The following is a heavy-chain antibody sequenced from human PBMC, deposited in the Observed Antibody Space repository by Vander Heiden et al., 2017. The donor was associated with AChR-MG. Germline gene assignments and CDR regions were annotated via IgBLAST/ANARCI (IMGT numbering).Heavy chain of an antibody. CDR2: ISGSGGST. CDR1: GFTFSSYA. CDR3: AKAVWWYSYGSSYYYYGMDV. J-gene: IGHJ6*02. V-gene: IGHV3-23*01. Sequence: VQLLESGGGLVQPGGSLRLSCAASGFTFSSYAMSGVRQAPGKGLEWVSAISGSGGSTYYADSVKGRFTISRDNSKNTLYLQMNSLRAEDTAVYYCAKAVWWYSYGSSYYYYGMDVWGQGTTVTVSS. D-gene: IGHD5-18*01.